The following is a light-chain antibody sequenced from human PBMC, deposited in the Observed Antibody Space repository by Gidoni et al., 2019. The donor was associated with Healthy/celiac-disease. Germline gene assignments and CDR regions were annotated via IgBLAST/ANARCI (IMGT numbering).Light chain of an antibody. CDR1: QSISSC. CDR3: QQYNSYSRFT. J-gene: IGKJ3*01. CDR2: DAS. V-gene: IGKV1-5*01. Sequence: DIHMTPYPSALPASVVDRVTITCRSSQSISSCLAWYQQKPGQAPKLLIYDASSLESGVPSRFSGSGSGTEFTLTISSLQPDDFATYYCQQYNSYSRFTFGPGTKVDIK.